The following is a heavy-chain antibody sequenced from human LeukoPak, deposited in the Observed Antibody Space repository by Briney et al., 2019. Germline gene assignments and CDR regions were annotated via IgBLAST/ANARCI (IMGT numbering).Heavy chain of an antibody. CDR1: GYTFTGYY. Sequence: GASVKVSCKASGYTFTGYYMHWVRPAPGQGLEWMGRINPNSGGTNYAQKFQGRVTMTRDTSISTAYMELSRLRSDDTAVYYCARAGTTVVTSPGAFDIWGQGTMVTVSS. D-gene: IGHD4-23*01. CDR3: ARAGTTVVTSPGAFDI. CDR2: INPNSGGT. V-gene: IGHV1-2*06. J-gene: IGHJ3*02.